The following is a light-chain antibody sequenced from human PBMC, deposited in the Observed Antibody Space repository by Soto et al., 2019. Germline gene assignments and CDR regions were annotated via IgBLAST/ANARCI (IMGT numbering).Light chain of an antibody. Sequence: ETVLTQSPGTLSLSPGERATLSCRASQSVSSSFLAWYQQKPGQAPRLLIYGASSRATGIPDRFSGSGSGTDFTLTISRLEPEDFAVYYCQQYGSSPFTFGGGTKVEIK. J-gene: IGKJ4*01. V-gene: IGKV3-20*01. CDR2: GAS. CDR3: QQYGSSPFT. CDR1: QSVSSSF.